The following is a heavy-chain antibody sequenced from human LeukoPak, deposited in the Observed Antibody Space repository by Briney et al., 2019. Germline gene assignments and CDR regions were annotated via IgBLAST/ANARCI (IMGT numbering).Heavy chain of an antibody. Sequence: GGSLRLSCAASGFTFSNYMMNWVRQAPGKGLEWVSSMSSGSSYIDYADSVKGRFTISRDNAKNSLYLQMNSLRAEDTAVYYCARAAVVVAPPFDYWGQGTLVTVSS. CDR2: MSSGSSYI. J-gene: IGHJ4*02. CDR3: ARAAVVVAPPFDY. D-gene: IGHD3-22*01. V-gene: IGHV3-21*01. CDR1: GFTFSNYM.